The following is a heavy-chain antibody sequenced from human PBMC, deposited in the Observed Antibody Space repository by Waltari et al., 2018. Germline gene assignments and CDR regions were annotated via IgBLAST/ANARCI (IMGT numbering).Heavy chain of an antibody. D-gene: IGHD6-25*01. CDR3: AKGGGPAATHPES. CDR1: QLPFSGYS. V-gene: IGHV3-23*01. J-gene: IGHJ4*02. Sequence: EVQLLESGGGLVQPGGSLRLSCAGSQLPFSGYSRAWVRQAPGKGLEWLSTIYPSSDTIFYADSVRGRFTVSRDNSKSTVYLEMSSLRVEDTAVYFCAKGGGPAATHPESWGQGTLVTVSS. CDR2: IYPSSDTI.